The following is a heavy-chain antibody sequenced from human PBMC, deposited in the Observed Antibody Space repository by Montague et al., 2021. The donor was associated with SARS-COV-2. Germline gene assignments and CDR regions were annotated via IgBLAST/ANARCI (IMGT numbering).Heavy chain of an antibody. CDR2: IFHTGRP. J-gene: IGHJ4*02. V-gene: IGHV4-31*03. D-gene: IGHD2/OR15-2a*01. CDR1: GASISSGGYY. Sequence: TLSLTCTVSGASISSGGYYWTWIRQHPRKGLEWIGYIFHTGRPYYNPSLATRVNISVDTSNNHFSLRLSSVTAADTAIYFCARVRLFYYLDYWGQGTLVTVSS. CDR3: ARVRLFYYLDY.